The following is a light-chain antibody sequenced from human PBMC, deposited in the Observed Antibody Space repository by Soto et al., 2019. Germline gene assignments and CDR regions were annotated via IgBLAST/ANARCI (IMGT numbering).Light chain of an antibody. Sequence: DIVLRQSPGTLSLSPCEIATLSLRASQSFSSSYLAWYQQKPGQAPRLLIYGASSRATGIPDRFSGSGSGTDFTLTISRLQPEAFAVYYCQQSGSSPCTFAQGTKLDNK. CDR3: QQSGSSPCT. CDR2: GAS. V-gene: IGKV3-20*01. CDR1: QSFSSSY. J-gene: IGKJ1*01.